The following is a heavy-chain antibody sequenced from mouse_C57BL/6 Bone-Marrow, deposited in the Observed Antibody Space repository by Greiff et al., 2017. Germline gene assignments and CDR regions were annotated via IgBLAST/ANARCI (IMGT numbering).Heavy chain of an antibody. V-gene: IGHV1-42*01. J-gene: IGHJ4*01. CDR2: INPSTGGT. CDR1: GYSFTGYY. Sequence: VQLKESGPELVQPGASVKISCKASGYSFTGYYMNWVKQSPEKSLEWIGEINPSTGGTTYNQKFKAKATLTVDKSSSTAYMQLKSLTSEDSAVYYCARDYSNYVVYYYAMDDWGQGTSVTVSS. CDR3: ARDYSNYVVYYYAMDD. D-gene: IGHD2-5*01.